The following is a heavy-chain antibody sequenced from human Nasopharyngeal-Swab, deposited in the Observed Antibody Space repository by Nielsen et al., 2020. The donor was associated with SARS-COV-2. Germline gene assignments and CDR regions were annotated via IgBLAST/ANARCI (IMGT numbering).Heavy chain of an antibody. CDR1: GYTFTGYY. J-gene: IGHJ6*02. V-gene: IGHV1-18*04. CDR2: ISAYNGNT. Sequence: ASVKVSCKASGYTFTGYYMHWVRQAPGQGLEWMGWISAYNGNTNYAQKLQGRVTMTTDTSTSTAYMELRSLRSDDTAVYYCARDIVFSGYDLTAYSHYGMDVWGQGTTVTVSS. CDR3: ARDIVFSGYDLTAYSHYGMDV. D-gene: IGHD5-12*01.